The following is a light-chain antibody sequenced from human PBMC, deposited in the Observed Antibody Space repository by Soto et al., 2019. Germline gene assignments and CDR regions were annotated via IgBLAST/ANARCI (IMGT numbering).Light chain of an antibody. CDR1: QNINSW. CDR2: TAS. CDR3: QQYSDWAT. Sequence: DIQMTQSPSTLSASVGDRVTITCRASQNINSWLAWYQQKPGKAPKLLIYTASTLQSGVPSRFSGSGSGTEFTLTITNLQPDDYAIYYCQQYSDWATFGQGTKVEIK. J-gene: IGKJ1*01. V-gene: IGKV1-5*03.